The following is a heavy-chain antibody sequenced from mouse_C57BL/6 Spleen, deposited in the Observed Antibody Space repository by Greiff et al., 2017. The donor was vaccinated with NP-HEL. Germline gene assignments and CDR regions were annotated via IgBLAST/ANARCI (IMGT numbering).Heavy chain of an antibody. Sequence: EVHLVESGGGLVKPGGSLKLSCAASGFTFSDYGMHWVRQAPEKGLEWVAYISSGSSTIYYADTVKGRFTISRDNAKNTLFLQMTSLRSEDTAMYYCAKEYAYYYGSSFWYFDVWGTGTTVTVSS. CDR3: AKEYAYYYGSSFWYFDV. J-gene: IGHJ1*03. CDR2: ISSGSSTI. D-gene: IGHD1-1*01. V-gene: IGHV5-17*01. CDR1: GFTFSDYG.